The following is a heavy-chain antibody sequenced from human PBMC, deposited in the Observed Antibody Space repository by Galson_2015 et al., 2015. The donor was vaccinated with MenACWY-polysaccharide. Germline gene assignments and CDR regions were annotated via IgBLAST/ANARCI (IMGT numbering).Heavy chain of an antibody. V-gene: IGHV3-48*03. J-gene: IGHJ4*02. CDR3: AGGLGSYSPDY. Sequence: SLRLSCAASGFTSSSFEMTWVRQAPGKGLEWISYISSSGDKIYFADSVKGRFTISRDKAKNSLYLQMYSLRAEDTAVYYCAGGLGSYSPDYWGQGTLVTVSS. D-gene: IGHD3-10*01. CDR1: GFTSSSFE. CDR2: ISSSGDKI.